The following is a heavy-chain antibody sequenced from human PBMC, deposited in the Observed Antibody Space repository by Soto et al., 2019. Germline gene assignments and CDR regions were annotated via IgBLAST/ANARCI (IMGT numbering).Heavy chain of an antibody. V-gene: IGHV3-23*01. D-gene: IGHD6-19*01. CDR1: GFTFSAYG. CDR2: ISGDGEST. Sequence: EVQLLESGGGLIQPGGSLRLSCAASGFTFSAYGMSWVRQAPGKRPEWLSAISGDGESTFYADSVKGRFTISRDNSNNTLYLQMNSLRAEDTAIYYCAKDNVYVGSASSIDYWGQGTLVTVSS. CDR3: AKDNVYVGSASSIDY. J-gene: IGHJ4*02.